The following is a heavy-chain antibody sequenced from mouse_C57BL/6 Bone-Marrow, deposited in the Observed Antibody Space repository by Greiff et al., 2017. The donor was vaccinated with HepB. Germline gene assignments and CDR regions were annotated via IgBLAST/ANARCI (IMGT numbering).Heavy chain of an antibody. CDR3: TTPFTTVVGDYAMDY. Sequence: VQLQQSGAELVRPGASVKLSCTASGFNIKDDYMHWVKQRPEQGLEWIGWIDPENGDTEYASKFQGKATITADTSSNTAYLQLSSLTSEDTAVYYCTTPFTTVVGDYAMDYWGQGTSVTVSS. CDR2: IDPENGDT. D-gene: IGHD1-1*01. J-gene: IGHJ4*01. CDR1: GFNIKDDY. V-gene: IGHV14-4*01.